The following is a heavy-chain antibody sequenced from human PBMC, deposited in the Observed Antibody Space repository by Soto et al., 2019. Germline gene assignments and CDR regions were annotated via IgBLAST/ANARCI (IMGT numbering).Heavy chain of an antibody. Sequence: GGSLRLSCAASGFTFSSYGMHWVRQAPGKGLEWVAVIWYDGSNKYYADSVKGRFTISRDNSKNTLYLQMNSLRAEDTAVYYCARDYYDSSGLISVQAPGDYWGQGTLVTVSS. J-gene: IGHJ4*02. D-gene: IGHD3-22*01. CDR1: GFTFSSYG. CDR3: ARDYYDSSGLISVQAPGDY. CDR2: IWYDGSNK. V-gene: IGHV3-33*01.